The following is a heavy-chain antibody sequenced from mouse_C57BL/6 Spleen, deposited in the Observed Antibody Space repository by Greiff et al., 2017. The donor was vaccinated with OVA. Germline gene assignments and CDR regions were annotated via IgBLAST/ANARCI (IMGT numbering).Heavy chain of an antibody. D-gene: IGHD1-1*01. CDR1: GYTFTDYE. CDR3: TRSLYYGSSYNYFDY. Sequence: VQLQQSGAELVRPGASVTLSCKASGYTFTDYEMHWVKQTPVHGLEWIGAIDPETGGTAYNQKFKGKAILTADKSSSTAYMELRSLPSEDSAVYYCTRSLYYGSSYNYFDYWGQGTTLTVSS. V-gene: IGHV1-15*01. J-gene: IGHJ2*01. CDR2: IDPETGGT.